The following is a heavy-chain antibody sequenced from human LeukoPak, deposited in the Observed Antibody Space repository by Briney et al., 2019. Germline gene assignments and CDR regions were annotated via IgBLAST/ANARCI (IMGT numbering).Heavy chain of an antibody. J-gene: IGHJ4*02. CDR1: GYSFTSNW. CDR2: IYPADSDT. V-gene: IGHV5-51*01. D-gene: IGHD3-22*01. CDR3: ARHLVVGPTSYFDY. Sequence: GASLKISCKGSGYSFTSNWIGWVRQLPGKGLEWMGIIYPADSDTRYSPSFQGQVTISADKSISTAYLQWSSLKASDTAMYYCARHLVVGPTSYFDYWGQGTLVTVSS.